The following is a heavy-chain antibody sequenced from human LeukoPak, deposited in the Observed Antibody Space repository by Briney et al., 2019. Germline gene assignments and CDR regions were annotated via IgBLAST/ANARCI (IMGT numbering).Heavy chain of an antibody. V-gene: IGHV1-18*01. Sequence: ASVKVSCKASGYTFTSYGISWVRQAPGQGLEWMGWISAYNGNTNYAQKLQGRVTMTTDTSTSSAYMELRSLRSDDTAVYYCARGPPRMIENTIAVAGGSLDYWGQGTLVTVSS. D-gene: IGHD6-19*01. CDR3: ARGPPRMIENTIAVAGGSLDY. CDR2: ISAYNGNT. J-gene: IGHJ4*02. CDR1: GYTFTSYG.